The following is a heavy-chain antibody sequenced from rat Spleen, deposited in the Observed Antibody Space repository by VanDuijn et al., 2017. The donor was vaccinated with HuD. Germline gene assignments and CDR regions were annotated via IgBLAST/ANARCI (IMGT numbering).Heavy chain of an antibody. D-gene: IGHD1-7*01. Sequence: EVQLVESGGGQVQPGRSMKLSCAASGFTFSDYGMVWVLQAPTKGLEWVASISYDGSGTYYRDSVKGRFTISRDNAKTTLYLQMDSLRSEDTATYYCARPSYGYPFAYWGQGTLVTVSS. CDR1: GFTFSDYG. V-gene: IGHV5-7*01. J-gene: IGHJ3*01. CDR3: ARPSYGYPFAY. CDR2: ISYDGSGT.